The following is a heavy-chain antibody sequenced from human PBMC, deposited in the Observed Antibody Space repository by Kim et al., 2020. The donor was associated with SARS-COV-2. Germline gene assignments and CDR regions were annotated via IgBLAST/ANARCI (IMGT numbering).Heavy chain of an antibody. Sequence: GGSLRLSCAASGFTFSSYSMNWVRQAPGKGLEWVSSISSSSSYIYYADSVKGRFTISRDNAKNSLYLQMNSLRAEDTAVYYCARASLYSSSWYKDYYYYGMDVWGQGTTVTVSS. V-gene: IGHV3-21*01. CDR1: GFTFSSYS. D-gene: IGHD6-13*01. J-gene: IGHJ6*02. CDR3: ARASLYSSSWYKDYYYYGMDV. CDR2: ISSSSSYI.